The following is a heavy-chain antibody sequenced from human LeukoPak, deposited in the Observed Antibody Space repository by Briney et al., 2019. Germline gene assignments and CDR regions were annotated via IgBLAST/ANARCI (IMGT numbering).Heavy chain of an antibody. CDR2: IYYSGST. CDR3: ARHYDTSGSPFDH. D-gene: IGHD3-22*01. J-gene: IGHJ4*02. CDR1: AYSISSGYY. Sequence: PSETLSLTCTVSAYSISSGYYWSWIRQPPGKGLEWIGYIYYSGSTYYNPSLTSRVTVSVHTSKNQFSLKLASVTAADTAVYYCARHYDTSGSPFDHWGQGTLVTVSS. V-gene: IGHV4-30-4*01.